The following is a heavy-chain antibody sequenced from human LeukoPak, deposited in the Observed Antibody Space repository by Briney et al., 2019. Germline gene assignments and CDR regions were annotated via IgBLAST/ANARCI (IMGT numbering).Heavy chain of an antibody. J-gene: IGHJ6*02. Sequence: ASVKVSCKVSGYTLTELSMFWVRQAPGKGLEWMGSFDPEDGKTVYAQKFQGRVTMTEDASTDTAYMELSSLRSEDTAVYYCATGYLVTAGLMDVWGQGTTVTVSS. CDR2: FDPEDGKT. CDR1: GYTLTELS. D-gene: IGHD6-13*01. V-gene: IGHV1-24*01. CDR3: ATGYLVTAGLMDV.